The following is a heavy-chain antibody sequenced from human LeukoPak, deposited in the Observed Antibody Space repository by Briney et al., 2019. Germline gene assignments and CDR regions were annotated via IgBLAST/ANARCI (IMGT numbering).Heavy chain of an antibody. CDR1: GFTFSSYA. J-gene: IGHJ6*02. CDR3: VKDRGGSPFYGMDV. Sequence: GGSLRLSCAGSGFTFSSYAMSWVRQAPGKGLEWVSTISGSGGAGTYYADSVKGRFTVSRDNSRNTLYLPMNSLRAEDTAVYYCVKDRGGSPFYGMDVWGQGTTVIVSS. V-gene: IGHV3-23*01. CDR2: ISGSGGAGT. D-gene: IGHD1-26*01.